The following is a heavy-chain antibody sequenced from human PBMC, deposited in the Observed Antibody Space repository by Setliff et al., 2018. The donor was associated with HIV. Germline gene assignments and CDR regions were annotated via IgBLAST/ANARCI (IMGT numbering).Heavy chain of an antibody. CDR3: ARGSSSIFGVLVLLPHSYYYMDV. D-gene: IGHD3-3*01. J-gene: IGHJ6*03. V-gene: IGHV4-34*01. CDR1: GGSFISYY. CDR2: INHSGST. Sequence: SETLSLTCAVYGGSFISYYWTWIRQPPGKGLEWIGEINHSGSTNYNPSLKSRVSISVDMPKNQFSLNLSSVTAADTAVYYCARGSSSIFGVLVLLPHSYYYMDVWGKGTTVTVSS.